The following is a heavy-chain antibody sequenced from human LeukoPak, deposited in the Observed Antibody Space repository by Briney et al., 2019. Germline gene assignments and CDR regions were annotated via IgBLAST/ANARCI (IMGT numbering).Heavy chain of an antibody. D-gene: IGHD2-21*02. Sequence: GGSLRLSCAASGFTFSSFAMSWVRQAPGKGLEWVSAISGSGDYTYYAESVKGRFTISRDNYQNTLYVQMTSLRAEDTAVYYCAKESVTGYYYGMDVWGQGTTVTVSS. V-gene: IGHV3-23*01. CDR1: GFTFSSFA. CDR2: ISGSGDYT. CDR3: AKESVTGYYYGMDV. J-gene: IGHJ6*02.